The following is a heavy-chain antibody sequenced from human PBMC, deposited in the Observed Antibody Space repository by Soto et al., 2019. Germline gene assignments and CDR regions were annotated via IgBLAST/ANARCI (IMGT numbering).Heavy chain of an antibody. Sequence: QVQLQESGPGLVKPSETLSLTCTVSGDSIRGYYWSWVRQSPGKTLEWIGYIYYNGGTAYRTDYHPSLKSRITISLDTSKNQFSLELRSVTAADTAVYYCASIPLLWGQGTLVTVSS. V-gene: IGHV4-59*03. J-gene: IGHJ1*01. CDR1: GDSIRGYY. CDR3: ASIPLL. D-gene: IGHD2-21*01. CDR2: IYYNGGTAYRT.